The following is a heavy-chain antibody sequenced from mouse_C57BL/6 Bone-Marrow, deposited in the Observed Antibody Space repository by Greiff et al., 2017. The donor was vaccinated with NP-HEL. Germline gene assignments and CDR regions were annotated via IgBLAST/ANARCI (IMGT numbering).Heavy chain of an antibody. CDR1: GYTFTDYY. Sequence: EVQLQQSGPELVKPGASVKISCKASGYTFTDYYMNWVKQSHGKSLEWIGDINPNNGGTSYNQKFKGKATLTVDKSSSTAYMELRSLTSEDSAVYYCARRSITTVPRSYWYFDVWGTGTTVTVSS. J-gene: IGHJ1*03. V-gene: IGHV1-26*01. CDR3: ARRSITTVPRSYWYFDV. CDR2: INPNNGGT. D-gene: IGHD1-1*01.